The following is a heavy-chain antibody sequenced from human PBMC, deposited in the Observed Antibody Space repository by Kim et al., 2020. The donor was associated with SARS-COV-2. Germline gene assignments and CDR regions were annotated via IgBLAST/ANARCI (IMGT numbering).Heavy chain of an antibody. V-gene: IGHV4-61*02. CDR2: IYTSGST. D-gene: IGHD3-10*01. Sequence: SETLSLTCTVSGGSISSGSYYWSWIRQPAGKGLEWIGRIYTSGSTNYNPSLKSRVTISVDTSKNQFSLRLSSVTAADTAVYYCARNRLWFGALLYEMDVWGQGTTVTVSS. CDR3: ARNRLWFGALLYEMDV. CDR1: GGSISSGSYY. J-gene: IGHJ6*02.